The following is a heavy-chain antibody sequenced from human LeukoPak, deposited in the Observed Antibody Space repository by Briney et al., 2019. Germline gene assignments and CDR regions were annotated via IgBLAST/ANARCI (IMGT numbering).Heavy chain of an antibody. V-gene: IGHV3-21*01. CDR2: ISSSSSYI. Sequence: GGSLRLSCAASGFTFGSYSMNWVRQAPGKGLEWVSSISSSSSYIYYADSVKGRFTISRDNAKNSLYLQMNSLRAEDTAVYYCARDHAGGDYVGYFDYWGQGTLVTVSS. D-gene: IGHD4-17*01. CDR3: ARDHAGGDYVGYFDY. J-gene: IGHJ4*02. CDR1: GFTFGSYS.